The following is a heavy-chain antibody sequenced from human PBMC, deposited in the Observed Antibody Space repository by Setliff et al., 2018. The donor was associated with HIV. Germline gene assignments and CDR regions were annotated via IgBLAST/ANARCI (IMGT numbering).Heavy chain of an antibody. V-gene: IGHV3-74*01. CDR2: INTDGSST. CDR3: ARGVRGVVNGMDV. CDR1: GFSFSSYW. J-gene: IGHJ6*02. Sequence: GGSLRLSCAVSGFSFSSYWMHWVRQAPGKGLVWVSRINTDGSSTSYADSVKGRFTISRDNAKNTLYLQMNSLRAEDTAVYYCARGVRGVVNGMDVWGQGTTVTVSS. D-gene: IGHD3-10*01.